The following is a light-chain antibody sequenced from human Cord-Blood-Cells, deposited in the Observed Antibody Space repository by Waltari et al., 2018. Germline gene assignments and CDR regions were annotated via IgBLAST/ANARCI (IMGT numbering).Light chain of an antibody. Sequence: QSALTQPASVSGSPGQSITISCTGTSSDVGSYNLVSWYQQHPGKAPKLIIYEGSKRPPGVSKRFACPKSGTTASLTISGLQAEVEADYYCCSYAGSSTVVFGGGTKLTVL. CDR1: SSDVGSYNL. CDR3: CSYAGSSTVV. J-gene: IGLJ2*01. V-gene: IGLV2-23*01. CDR2: EGS.